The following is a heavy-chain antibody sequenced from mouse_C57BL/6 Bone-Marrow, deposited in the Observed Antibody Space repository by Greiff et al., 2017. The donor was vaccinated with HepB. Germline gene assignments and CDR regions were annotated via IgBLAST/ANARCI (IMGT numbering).Heavy chain of an antibody. CDR1: GYTFTSYG. V-gene: IGHV1-81*01. CDR3: ASGIYYYGGSHAMAY. CDR2: IYPRSGNT. D-gene: IGHD1-1*01. Sequence: QVQLQQSGAELARPGASVKLSCKASGYTFTSYGISWVKQRTGQGLEWIGEIYPRSGNTYYNEKFKGKATLTADKSSSTAYMELRSLTSEDSAVYFCASGIYYYGGSHAMAYWGQGTSVTVSS. J-gene: IGHJ4*01.